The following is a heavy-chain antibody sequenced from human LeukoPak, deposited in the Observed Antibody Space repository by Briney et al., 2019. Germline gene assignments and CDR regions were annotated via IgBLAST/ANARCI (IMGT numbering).Heavy chain of an antibody. CDR3: AKHLTATNAYIFFGLDV. V-gene: IGHV3-9*01. Sequence: GGSLRLSCAATGFSFKDYGMHWVRQPPGKGLEWVSAINWNGGGTDYADSVKGRFTISRDNAKNSLYLQLSSLRPEDTALYYCAKHLTATNAYIFFGLDVWGQGTSVTVSS. CDR2: INWNGGGT. D-gene: IGHD1-26*01. J-gene: IGHJ6*02. CDR1: GFSFKDYG.